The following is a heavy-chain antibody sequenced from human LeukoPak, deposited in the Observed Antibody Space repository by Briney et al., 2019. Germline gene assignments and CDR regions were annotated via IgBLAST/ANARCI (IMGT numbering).Heavy chain of an antibody. J-gene: IGHJ5*02. CDR3: ARAPYDFLTGYSLNWFDP. V-gene: IGHV1-3*04. D-gene: IGHD3-9*01. CDR1: GYTFTTYA. Sequence: GASVKVSCKASGYTFTTYAIHWVRQAPGQRLEWMGWINSDNGNTKYSQKFQGRVTITRDTSAYTAYMELRSLSSADTAVYFCARAPYDFLTGYSLNWFDPWGQGTLVTVS. CDR2: INSDNGNT.